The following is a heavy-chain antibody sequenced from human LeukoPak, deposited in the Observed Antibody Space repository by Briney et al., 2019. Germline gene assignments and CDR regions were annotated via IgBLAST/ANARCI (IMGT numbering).Heavy chain of an antibody. CDR2: IWSDGRNK. J-gene: IGHJ6*03. V-gene: IGHV3-33*01. CDR1: GFTFSSYG. Sequence: GGSLRLSCAASGFTFSSYGMHWVRQAPGKGLEWVAVIWSDGRNKFYGDSVKGRFTISRDNSKNTLYLQMNSLRAEDTALYYCARRESSYQNYYYYYHMDVWGEGTTVTVSS. D-gene: IGHD3-16*02. CDR3: ARRESSYQNYYYYYHMDV.